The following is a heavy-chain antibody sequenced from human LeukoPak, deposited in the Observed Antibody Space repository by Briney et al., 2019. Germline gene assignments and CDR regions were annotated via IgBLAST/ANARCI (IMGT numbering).Heavy chain of an antibody. CDR3: ATDGRSSGWYGFDY. CDR1: GFTFSYYN. J-gene: IGHJ4*02. V-gene: IGHV3-21*01. D-gene: IGHD6-19*01. CDR2: ISSSSTYI. Sequence: GESLRLSCAASGFTFSYYNMNWVRQAPGRGLEWVSSISSSSTYIYYADSVKGRFTISRDNTKNSLYLQMNSLRAEDTAVYYCATDGRSSGWYGFDYWGQGILVTVSS.